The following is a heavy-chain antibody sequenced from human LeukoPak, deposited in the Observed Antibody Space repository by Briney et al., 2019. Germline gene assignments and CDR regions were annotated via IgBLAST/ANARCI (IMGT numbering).Heavy chain of an antibody. D-gene: IGHD3-22*01. Sequence: GGSLRLSCAASGFTFSSYAMSWVRQAPGKGLEWASAISGSGGSTYYADSVKGRFTISRDNSKNTLYLQMNSLRAEDTAVYYCARSYYYDSSGYYFLDYWGQGTLVTVSS. CDR1: GFTFSSYA. V-gene: IGHV3-23*01. CDR2: ISGSGGST. J-gene: IGHJ4*02. CDR3: ARSYYYDSSGYYFLDY.